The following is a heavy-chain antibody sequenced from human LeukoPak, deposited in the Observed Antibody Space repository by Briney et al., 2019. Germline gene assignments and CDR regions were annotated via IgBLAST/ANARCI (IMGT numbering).Heavy chain of an antibody. CDR3: ARGSGLIIDVYRAFDI. J-gene: IGHJ3*02. CDR1: GYTFTSYY. Sequence: ASVKVSCKASGYTFTSYYMHWVRQAPGQGLEWMGLINPSGGSTSYAQKFQGRVTMTRDMSTSTVYMELSSLRSEDTAVYYCARGSGLIIDVYRAFDIWGQGTMVTVSS. CDR2: INPSGGST. V-gene: IGHV1-46*01. D-gene: IGHD5/OR15-5a*01.